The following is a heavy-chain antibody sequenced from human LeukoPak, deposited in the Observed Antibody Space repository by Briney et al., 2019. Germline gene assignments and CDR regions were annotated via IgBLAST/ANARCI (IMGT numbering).Heavy chain of an antibody. CDR1: GFTFSSYA. CDR3: ARIVVVIRGGGDYFDY. Sequence: GGSLRLSCAASGFTFSSYAMHWVRQAPGEGLEWVAVISYDGSNKYYADSVKGRFTISRDNSKNTLYLQMNSLRAEDTAVYYCARIVVVIRGGGDYFDYWGQGTLVTVSS. J-gene: IGHJ4*02. D-gene: IGHD3-22*01. V-gene: IGHV3-30-3*01. CDR2: ISYDGSNK.